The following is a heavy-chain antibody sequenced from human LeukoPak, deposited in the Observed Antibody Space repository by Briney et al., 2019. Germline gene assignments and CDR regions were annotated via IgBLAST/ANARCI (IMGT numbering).Heavy chain of an antibody. CDR1: GGSFSGYY. CDR2: INHSGST. Sequence: PSETLSLTCAVYGGSFSGYYWSWIRQAPGTGLEWIGEINHSGSTTYNPSLKSRVTISVDTSKNQFSLKLSSVTAADTAVYYCARGPLGDFWSGKPTPGLMDVWGKGTTVTVSS. V-gene: IGHV4-34*01. J-gene: IGHJ6*04. CDR3: ARGPLGDFWSGKPTPGLMDV. D-gene: IGHD3-3*01.